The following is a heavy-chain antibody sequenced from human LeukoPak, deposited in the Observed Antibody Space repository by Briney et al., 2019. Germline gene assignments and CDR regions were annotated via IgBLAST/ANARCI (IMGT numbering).Heavy chain of an antibody. CDR1: GYTFITYG. CDR2: ISAYNGNT. D-gene: IGHD4-17*01. CDR3: ARTGDSGALDI. V-gene: IGHV1-18*01. Sequence: GASVNVSCKASGYTFITYGLSWVRQAPGQGLEWMGWISAYNGNTNIAQKFQGRVTMTTDTSTSTVYMELRSLRSDDTAVYYCARTGDSGALDIWGQGTMVTVSS. J-gene: IGHJ3*02.